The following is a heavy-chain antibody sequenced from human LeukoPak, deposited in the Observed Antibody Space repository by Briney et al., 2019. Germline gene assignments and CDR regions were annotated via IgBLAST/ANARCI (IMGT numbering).Heavy chain of an antibody. J-gene: IGHJ5*02. CDR1: GGSISSYY. CDR2: IYYSGST. D-gene: IGHD3-22*01. Sequence: PSETLSLTCTVSGGSISSYYWGWIRQPPGKGLEWIGSIYYSGSTYYNPSLKSRVTISVDTSKNQFSLKLSSVTAADTAVYYCARIVVITNWFDPWGQGTLVTVSS. V-gene: IGHV4-39*07. CDR3: ARIVVITNWFDP.